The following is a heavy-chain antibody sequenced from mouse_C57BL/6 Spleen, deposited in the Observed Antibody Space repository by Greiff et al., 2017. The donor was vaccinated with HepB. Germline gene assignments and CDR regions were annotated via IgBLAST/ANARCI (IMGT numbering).Heavy chain of an antibody. CDR3: ARSGSNYWYFDV. J-gene: IGHJ1*03. CDR1: GYTFTSYW. CDR2: IYPGSGST. V-gene: IGHV1-55*01. Sequence: QVHVKQPGAELVKPGASVKMSCKASGYTFTSYWITWVKQRPGQGLEWIGDIYPGSGSTNYNEKFKSKATLTVDTSSSTAYMQLSSLTSEDSAVYYCARSGSNYWYFDVWGTGTTVTVSS. D-gene: IGHD2-5*01.